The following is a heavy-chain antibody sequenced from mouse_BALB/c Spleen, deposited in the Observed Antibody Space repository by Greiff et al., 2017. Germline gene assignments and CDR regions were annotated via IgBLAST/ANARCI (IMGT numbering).Heavy chain of an antibody. CDR3: TNGGNYGRFAY. J-gene: IGHJ3*01. D-gene: IGHD1-1*01. Sequence: VQLQQSGAELVRPGASVKLSCKASGYTFTSYWINWVKQRPGQGLEWIGNIYPSDSYTNYNQKFKDKATLTVDKSSSTAYMQLSSPTSEDSAVYYCTNGGNYGRFAYWGQGTLVTVSA. CDR2: IYPSDSYT. V-gene: IGHV1-69*02. CDR1: GYTFTSYW.